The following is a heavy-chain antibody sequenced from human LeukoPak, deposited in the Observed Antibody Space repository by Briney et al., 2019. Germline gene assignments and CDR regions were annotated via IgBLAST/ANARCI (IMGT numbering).Heavy chain of an antibody. Sequence: PGGSLRLSCAASGFTFSSYWMHWVRQAPGKGLVWVSRISNDGGNTSYADSVKGRFTISRDNAKNTLYLQMNSLRVEDTAVYYCAREGVQWDYDSSGYYGPWGQGTLVTVSS. CDR1: GFTFSSYW. CDR2: ISNDGGNT. V-gene: IGHV3-74*01. CDR3: AREGVQWDYDSSGYYGP. D-gene: IGHD3-22*01. J-gene: IGHJ5*02.